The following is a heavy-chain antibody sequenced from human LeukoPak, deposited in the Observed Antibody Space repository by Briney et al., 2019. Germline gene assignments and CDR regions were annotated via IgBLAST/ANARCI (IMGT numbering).Heavy chain of an antibody. CDR1: GGTFSSYA. D-gene: IGHD6-19*01. CDR3: ARGKQWLVNYFDY. J-gene: IGHJ4*02. V-gene: IGHV1-69*13. CDR2: IIPIFGTA. Sequence: AASVKVSCKASGGTFSSYAISWVRQAPGQGLEWMGGIIPIFGTANYAQKFQGRVTITADESTSTAYMELSSLRSEDTAVYYCARGKQWLVNYFDYWGQGTLVTVSS.